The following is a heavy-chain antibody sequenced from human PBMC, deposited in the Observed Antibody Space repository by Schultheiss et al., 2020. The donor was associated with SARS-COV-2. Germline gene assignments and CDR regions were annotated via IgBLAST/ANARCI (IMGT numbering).Heavy chain of an antibody. D-gene: IGHD2-21*02. J-gene: IGHJ5*02. Sequence: GESLKISCAASGFAFSSYVLHWVRRAPGKGPEWVSAIGTGGDTYYADSVMGRFTISRDNAKKSLYLQMNSLIAEDMAVYYCARSHIVVVTARNWGSDNWFDPWGQGTLVTVSS. CDR2: IGTGGDT. V-gene: IGHV3-47*02. CDR3: ARSHIVVVTARNWGSDNWFDP. CDR1: GFAFSSYV.